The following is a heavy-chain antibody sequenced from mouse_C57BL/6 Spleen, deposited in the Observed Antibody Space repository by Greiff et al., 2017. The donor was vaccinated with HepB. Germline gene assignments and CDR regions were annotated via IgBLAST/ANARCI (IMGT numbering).Heavy chain of an antibody. CDR3: ARPPLPLGGV. V-gene: IGHV1-50*01. CDR1: GYTFTSYW. J-gene: IGHJ1*03. D-gene: IGHD5-5*01. Sequence: QVQLQQSGAELVKPGASVKLSCKASGYTFTSYWMQWVKQRPGQGLEWIGEIDPSDSYTNYNQKFKGKATLTVDTSSSTAYMQLSSLTSEDSAVYYCARPPLPLGGVWGTGTTVTVSS. CDR2: IDPSDSYT.